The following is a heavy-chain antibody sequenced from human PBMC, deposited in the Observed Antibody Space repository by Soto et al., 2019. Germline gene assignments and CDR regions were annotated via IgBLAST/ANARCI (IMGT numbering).Heavy chain of an antibody. CDR2: IIPIFGKA. V-gene: IGHV1-69*13. CDR1: GGTFRSYA. CDR3: ASGGEYYDENLPHYYFFGMHV. Sequence: SVEVSWEASGGTFRSYASTWVRRDHGHGLEWLGGIIPIFGKADYTQKFQGRVTITADEPTSTAYMEISSLRSEDTAVYYCASGGEYYDENLPHYYFFGMHVWVPGTTVTVSS. J-gene: IGHJ6*02. D-gene: IGHD3-16*01.